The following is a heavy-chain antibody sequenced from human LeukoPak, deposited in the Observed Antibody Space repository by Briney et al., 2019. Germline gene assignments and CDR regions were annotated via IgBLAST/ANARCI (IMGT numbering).Heavy chain of an antibody. CDR3: ARPSDYGDYIDY. CDR1: GYTFTDYY. J-gene: IGHJ4*02. D-gene: IGHD4-17*01. Sequence: ASVKVSCKGSGYTFTDYYMHWVRQAPGQGLEWMAKINPNSGATAYAERFQGRVTLTRDTSVSTIYMELRTLTSGDTAVYYCARPSDYGDYIDYWGQGTPVTVSS. V-gene: IGHV1-2*02. CDR2: INPNSGAT.